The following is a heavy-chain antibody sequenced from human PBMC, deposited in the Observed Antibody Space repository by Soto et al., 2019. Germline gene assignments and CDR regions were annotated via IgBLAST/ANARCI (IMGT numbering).Heavy chain of an antibody. V-gene: IGHV3-30-3*01. CDR2: ISYDGSNK. J-gene: IGHJ4*02. D-gene: IGHD6-19*01. Sequence: GGSLRLSCAASGFTFSSYAMHWVRQAPGKGLEWVAVISYDGSNKHYADSVKGRFTISRDNSKNTLYLQMNSLRAEDTAVYYCAREAYSSGCLDYWGQGXLVTVSS. CDR1: GFTFSSYA. CDR3: AREAYSSGCLDY.